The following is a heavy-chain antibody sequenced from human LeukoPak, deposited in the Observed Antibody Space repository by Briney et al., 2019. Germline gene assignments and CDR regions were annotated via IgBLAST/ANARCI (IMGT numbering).Heavy chain of an antibody. V-gene: IGHV3-30*03. CDR1: GFTFSSYG. J-gene: IGHJ4*02. CDR2: ISDDGSYK. CDR3: TTDDY. Sequence: GGSLRLSCAASGFTFSSYGMHWVRQAPGKGLEWVAVISDDGSYKYYADSVKGRFTISRDNSKNTLYLQMNSLKTEDTAVYYCTTDDYWGQGTLVTVSS.